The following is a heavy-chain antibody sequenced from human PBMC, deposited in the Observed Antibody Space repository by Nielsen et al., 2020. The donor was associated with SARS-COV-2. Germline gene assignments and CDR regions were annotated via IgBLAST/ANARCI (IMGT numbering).Heavy chain of an antibody. D-gene: IGHD2-2*01. V-gene: IGHV4-34*01. J-gene: IGHJ4*02. Sequence: SETLSPTCPVYGWSFSGYYWSWIRQPPGKGLEWIGEINHSGSTNYNPSLKSRVTISVDTSKNQFSLKLSSVTAADTAVYYCARGLRYCSSTSCYPFDYWGQGTLVTVSS. CDR1: GWSFSGYY. CDR3: ARGLRYCSSTSCYPFDY. CDR2: INHSGST.